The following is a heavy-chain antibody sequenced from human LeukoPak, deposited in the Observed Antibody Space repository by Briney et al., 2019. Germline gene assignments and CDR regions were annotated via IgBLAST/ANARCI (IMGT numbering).Heavy chain of an antibody. D-gene: IGHD6-19*01. Sequence: PGGSLRLSCAASGFTVSSNYMNWVRQAPGKGLEWVSVIYSGGSTYYADSVKGRFTISRDNSKNTLYLQMNSLRAEDTAVYYCAKGYSSGPFDYWGQGTLVTVSS. CDR2: IYSGGST. V-gene: IGHV3-53*01. CDR3: AKGYSSGPFDY. CDR1: GFTVSSNY. J-gene: IGHJ4*02.